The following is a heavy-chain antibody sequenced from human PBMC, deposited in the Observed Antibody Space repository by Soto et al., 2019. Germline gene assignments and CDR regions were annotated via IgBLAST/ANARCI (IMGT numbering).Heavy chain of an antibody. CDR3: ARDALYSRAYGGNWFDP. D-gene: IGHD6-13*01. CDR1: GFTFSSYG. CDR2: IWYDGSNK. J-gene: IGHJ5*02. Sequence: GGSLRLSCAASGFTFSSYGMHWVRQAPGKGLEWVAVIWYDGSNKYYADSVKGRFTISRDNSKNTLYLQMNSLRAEDTAVYYCARDALYSRAYGGNWFDPWGQGTLVTVSS. V-gene: IGHV3-33*01.